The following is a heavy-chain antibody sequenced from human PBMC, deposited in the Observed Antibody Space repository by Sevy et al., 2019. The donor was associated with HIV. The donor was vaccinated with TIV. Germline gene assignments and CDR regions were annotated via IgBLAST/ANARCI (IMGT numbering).Heavy chain of an antibody. J-gene: IGHJ3*02. CDR1: GFTFSSYA. CDR3: ARDSFTIRGAFDI. Sequence: GGSLRLSCAASGFTFSSYAMHWVRQAPGKGLEWVAVISYDGSNKYYADSVKGRFTISRDNSKNTLYLQMNSLRAEDTAVYYCARDSFTIRGAFDIWGLGTMVTVSS. CDR2: ISYDGSNK. V-gene: IGHV3-30-3*01. D-gene: IGHD3-16*01.